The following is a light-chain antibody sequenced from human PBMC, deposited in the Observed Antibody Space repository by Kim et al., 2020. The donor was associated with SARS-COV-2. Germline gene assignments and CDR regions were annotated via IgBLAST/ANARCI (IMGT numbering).Light chain of an antibody. CDR3: QSSDTGTLWV. Sequence: KSVTLACTRSSGSLAGNYVQWYQQRPGSAPSIVIYEDNQRPSGVPDRFSGSIDRSSNSASLTISGVKTEDEADYYCQSSDTGTLWVFGGGTQLTVL. CDR2: EDN. V-gene: IGLV6-57*03. CDR1: SGSLAGNY. J-gene: IGLJ3*02.